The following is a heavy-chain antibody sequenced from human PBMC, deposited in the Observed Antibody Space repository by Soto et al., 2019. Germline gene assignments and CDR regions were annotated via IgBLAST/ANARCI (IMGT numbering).Heavy chain of an antibody. CDR1: GFTFRSYV. D-gene: IGHD2-15*01. Sequence: EVQVLESGGGLEQPGGSLRLSCAASGFTFRSYVMSWVRQAPGKGLEWVSSISGSGGNRYYADSVKGRLTIPRDNSNNTVYLQVDSLRAEDTAIYYCARFRSGIGWDFWGQGTLVTVSS. CDR2: ISGSGGNR. J-gene: IGHJ4*02. CDR3: ARFRSGIGWDF. V-gene: IGHV3-23*01.